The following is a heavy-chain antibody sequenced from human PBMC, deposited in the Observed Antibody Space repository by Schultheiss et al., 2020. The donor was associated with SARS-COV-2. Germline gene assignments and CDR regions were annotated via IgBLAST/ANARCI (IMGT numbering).Heavy chain of an antibody. CDR3: ARVYYDSSGYRQHFDL. J-gene: IGHJ2*01. CDR2: IYYRGNT. Sequence: SETLSLTCTVSGDSISNYYWNWIRQPPGKGLEWIGYIYYRGNTKYNPSLKSRVTISVDTSKNQFSLKLSSVTAADTAVYYCARVYYDSSGYRQHFDLWGRGTLVTVSS. CDR1: GDSISNYY. V-gene: IGHV4-59*01. D-gene: IGHD3-22*01.